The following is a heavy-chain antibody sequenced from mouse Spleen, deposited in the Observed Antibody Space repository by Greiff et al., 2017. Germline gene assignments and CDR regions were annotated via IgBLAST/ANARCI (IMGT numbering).Heavy chain of an antibody. CDR3: ARRWPPDY. V-gene: IGHV1-50*01. Sequence: VQLQQPGAELVKPGASVKLSCKASGYTFTSYWMQWVKQRPGQGLEWIGEIDPSDSYTNYNQKFKGKATLTVDTSSSTAYMQLSSLTSEDSAVYYCARRWPPDYWGQGTTLTVSS. J-gene: IGHJ2*01. CDR2: IDPSDSYT. D-gene: IGHD6-1*01. CDR1: GYTFTSYW.